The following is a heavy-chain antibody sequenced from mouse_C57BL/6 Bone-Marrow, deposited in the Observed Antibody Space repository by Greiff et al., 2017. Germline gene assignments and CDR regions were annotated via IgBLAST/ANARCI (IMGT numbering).Heavy chain of an antibody. CDR3: ARHYSNHYYAMDY. CDR2: ISNLAYSI. D-gene: IGHD2-5*01. V-gene: IGHV5-15*01. J-gene: IGHJ4*01. CDR1: GFTFSDYG. Sequence: EVKLMESGGGLVQPGGSLKLSCAASGFTFSDYGMAWVRQAPRKGPEWVAFISNLAYSIYYADTVTGRFTISRENAKNTLYLEMSSLRSEDTAMYYCARHYSNHYYAMDYWGQGTSVTVSS.